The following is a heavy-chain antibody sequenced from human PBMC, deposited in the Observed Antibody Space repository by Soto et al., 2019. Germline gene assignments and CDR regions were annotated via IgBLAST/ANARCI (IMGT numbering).Heavy chain of an antibody. Sequence: EVQLVESGGGLIQPGGSLRLSCAASGFTVSSNYMSWVRQAPGKGLEWVSVIFSGGSTYYADSVKARFTISRDNSKNTLYLQMNSLRAEDTAVYYWARDVLNAGGSGDYWGQGTLVTVSS. CDR1: GFTVSSNY. V-gene: IGHV3-53*01. CDR3: ARDVLNAGGSGDY. D-gene: IGHD2-15*01. CDR2: IFSGGST. J-gene: IGHJ4*02.